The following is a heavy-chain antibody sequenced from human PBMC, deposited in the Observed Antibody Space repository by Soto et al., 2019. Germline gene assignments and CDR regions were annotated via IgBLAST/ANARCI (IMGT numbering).Heavy chain of an antibody. J-gene: IGHJ3*02. CDR1: GFTFSSYA. CDR2: ISGSGGST. V-gene: IGHV3-23*01. CDR3: AQSGSGWVQAFDI. D-gene: IGHD6-19*01. Sequence: EVQLLESGGGLVQPGGSLRLSCAASGFTFSSYAMTWVRQAPGKGLEWVSAISGSGGSTYYADSVKGRFTISRDNSKNTLYLQMNSLRAEDTALYVCAQSGSGWVQAFDIWGQGTMVTVSS.